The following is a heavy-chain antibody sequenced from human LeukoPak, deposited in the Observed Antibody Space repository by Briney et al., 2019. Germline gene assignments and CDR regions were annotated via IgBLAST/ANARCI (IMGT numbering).Heavy chain of an antibody. CDR3: ASLGATTLFGSY. Sequence: GGSLRLSCAASGFTFSGYSMNWVRQAPGKGLEWVSSISSSSSYIYYADSVKGRFTISRDNAKNSLYLQMNSLRAEDTAVYYCASLGATTLFGSYWGQGTLVTVSS. CDR1: GFTFSGYS. D-gene: IGHD1-26*01. V-gene: IGHV3-21*01. J-gene: IGHJ4*02. CDR2: ISSSSSYI.